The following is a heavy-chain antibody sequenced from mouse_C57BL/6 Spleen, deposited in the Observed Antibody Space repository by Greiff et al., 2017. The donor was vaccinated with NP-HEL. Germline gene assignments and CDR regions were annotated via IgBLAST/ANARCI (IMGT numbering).Heavy chain of an antibody. CDR2: ISGGGGNT. Sequence: EVKLVESGGGLVKPGGSLKLSCAASGFTFSSYTMSWVRQTPEKRLEWVATISGGGGNTYYPDSVKGRFTISRDNAKNTLYLQMSSLRSEDTALYYCARHDYGYAMDYWGQGTSVTVSS. V-gene: IGHV5-9*01. CDR3: ARHDYGYAMDY. J-gene: IGHJ4*01. CDR1: GFTFSSYT. D-gene: IGHD2-4*01.